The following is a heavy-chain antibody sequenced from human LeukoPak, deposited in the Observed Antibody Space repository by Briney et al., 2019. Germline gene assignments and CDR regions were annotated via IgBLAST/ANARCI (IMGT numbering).Heavy chain of an antibody. V-gene: IGHV3-30*18. CDR3: AKDRRIFLTGYYLDY. D-gene: IGHD3-9*01. CDR1: GFTFSSYG. CDR2: ISYDGSNK. Sequence: GGSLRLSCAASGFTFSSYGMHWVRQAPGKGLEWVAVISYDGSNKYYADSVKGRFTISRDNSKNTLYLQMNSLRAEDTAVYYCAKDRRIFLTGYYLDYWGQGTLVTVSS. J-gene: IGHJ4*02.